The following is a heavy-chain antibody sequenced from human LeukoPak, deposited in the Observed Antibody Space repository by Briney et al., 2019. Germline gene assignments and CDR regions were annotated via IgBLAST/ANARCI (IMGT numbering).Heavy chain of an antibody. D-gene: IGHD5-12*01. J-gene: IGHJ4*02. CDR2: FDPEDGET. Sequence: ASVKVSCKVSGYTLTELSMHWVRQAPGKGLEWMGGFDPEDGETIYAQKFQGRVTMTEDTSTDTAYMELSSLRSEDTAVYYCARDLYSGYDSLIDYWGQGTLLTVSS. CDR3: ARDLYSGYDSLIDY. CDR1: GYTLTELS. V-gene: IGHV1-24*01.